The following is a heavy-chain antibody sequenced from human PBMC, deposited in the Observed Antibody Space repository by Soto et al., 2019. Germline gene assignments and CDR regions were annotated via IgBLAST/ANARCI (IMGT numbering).Heavy chain of an antibody. CDR1: GFTFSSYA. J-gene: IGHJ5*02. V-gene: IGHV3-23*01. Sequence: PGGSLRLSCAASGFTFSSYAMSWVRQAPGKGLEWVSAISGSGGSTYYADSVKGRFTISRDNSKNTLYLQMNSPRAEDTAVYYCAKDLSRSSGYYPAWGQGTLVTVSS. CDR2: ISGSGGST. D-gene: IGHD3-22*01. CDR3: AKDLSRSSGYYPA.